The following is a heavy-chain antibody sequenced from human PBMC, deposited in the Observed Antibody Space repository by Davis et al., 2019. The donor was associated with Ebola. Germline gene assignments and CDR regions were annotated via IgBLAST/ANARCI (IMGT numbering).Heavy chain of an antibody. CDR3: AKAGHCGNYCSFDS. D-gene: IGHD1-26*01. CDR2: ITGSGGTT. Sequence: GSLRLPCAASGFTFSSSAMSWVRQAPGKGLGWVSSITGSGGTTYYADSVKGRFTVSRDNSKNTMYLQMNSLRAEDTAVYYCAKAGHCGNYCSFDSWGQGTLLTVSS. J-gene: IGHJ4*02. CDR1: GFTFSSSA. V-gene: IGHV3-23*01.